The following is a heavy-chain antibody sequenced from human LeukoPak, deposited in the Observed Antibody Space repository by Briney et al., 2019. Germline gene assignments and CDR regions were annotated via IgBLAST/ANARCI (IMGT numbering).Heavy chain of an antibody. CDR1: GGSINNGDYY. Sequence: SETLSLTCTVSGGSINNGDYYWGWIRQSPGKGLEWLGYIYYSGTTYYNPSLKSRVAISIDTSKNQFSVKLSSVIAADTAMYYCARGGWYYDSSDYTLTAVFDFWGQGTLVTVSS. J-gene: IGHJ4*02. CDR3: ARGGWYYDSSDYTLTAVFDF. V-gene: IGHV4-30-4*01. CDR2: IYYSGTT. D-gene: IGHD3-22*01.